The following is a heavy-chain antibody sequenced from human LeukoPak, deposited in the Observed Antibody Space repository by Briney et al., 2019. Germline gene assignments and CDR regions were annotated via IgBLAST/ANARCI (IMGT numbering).Heavy chain of an antibody. CDR1: GGTFSSYA. J-gene: IGHJ4*02. CDR3: ARVNTAMADPIDY. V-gene: IGHV1-69*13. D-gene: IGHD5-18*01. Sequence: SVKVSCKASGGTFSSYAISWVRQAPGQGLEWMGGIIPIFGTANYAQKFQGRVTITADESTSTAYMELSSLRSGDTAVYYCARVNTAMADPIDYWGQGTLVTVSS. CDR2: IIPIFGTA.